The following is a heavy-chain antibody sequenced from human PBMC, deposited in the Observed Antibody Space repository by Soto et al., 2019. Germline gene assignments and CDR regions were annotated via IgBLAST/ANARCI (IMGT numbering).Heavy chain of an antibody. V-gene: IGHV4-34*01. CDR2: INHSGST. D-gene: IGHD4-17*01. J-gene: IGHJ4*02. CDR3: ARTDYGDYLPY. CDR1: GGSFSGYY. Sequence: SETLSLTCAVYGGSFSGYYWSWIRQPPGKGLEWIGEINHSGSTNYNPSHKSRVTISVDTSKNQFSLKLSSVTAADTAVYYCARTDYGDYLPYWGRGTLVTVSS.